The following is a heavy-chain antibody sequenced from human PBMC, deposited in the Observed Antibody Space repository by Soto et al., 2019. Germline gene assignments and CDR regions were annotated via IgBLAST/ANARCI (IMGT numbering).Heavy chain of an antibody. CDR2: INPNSGGT. CDR1: GYTFTGYY. V-gene: IGHV1-2*04. CDR3: ARRLTGENYYYGMDV. J-gene: IGHJ6*02. D-gene: IGHD7-27*01. Sequence: ASVKVSCKASGYTFTGYYMHWVRQAPGQGLEWMGWINPNSGGTNYAQKFQGWVTMTRDTSISTAYMELSRLRSDDTAVYYCARRLTGENYYYGMDVWGQGTTVTVSS.